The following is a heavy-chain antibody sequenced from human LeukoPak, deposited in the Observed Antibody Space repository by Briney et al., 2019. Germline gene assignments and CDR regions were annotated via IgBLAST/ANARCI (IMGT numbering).Heavy chain of an antibody. CDR3: ATDPRRDRHYYYYYMDV. CDR1: GYTFTDYY. CDR2: VHPEDGET. Sequence: ASVKLSCKVSGYTFTDYYMHWVQQAPGKGLEWMGLVHPEDGETIYAEKFQGRVTITAHTSTDTAYMELSSLRSEDTAVYYCATDPRRDRHYYYYYMDVWGKGTTVTVSS. V-gene: IGHV1-69-2*01. J-gene: IGHJ6*03.